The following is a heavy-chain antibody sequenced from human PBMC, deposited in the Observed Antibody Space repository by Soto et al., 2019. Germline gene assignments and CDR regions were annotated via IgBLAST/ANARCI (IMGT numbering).Heavy chain of an antibody. CDR2: FDPEDGET. Sequence: QVQLVQSGAEVKKPGASVKVSCKVSGYTLTELSMHWVRQAPGKGLEWMGGFDPEDGETIYAQKFQGRVTMTEDTSTDTAYMELSSLRSEDTAVYYCATGVNEGYCSGGSCYSGVRAFDIWGQGTMVTVSS. D-gene: IGHD2-15*01. CDR3: ATGVNEGYCSGGSCYSGVRAFDI. V-gene: IGHV1-24*01. CDR1: GYTLTELS. J-gene: IGHJ3*02.